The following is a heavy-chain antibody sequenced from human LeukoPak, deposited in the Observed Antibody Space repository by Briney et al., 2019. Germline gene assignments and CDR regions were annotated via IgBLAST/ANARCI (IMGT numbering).Heavy chain of an antibody. CDR3: TTEYFGGFED. D-gene: IGHD3-16*01. CDR2: VKNRGDGRTT. V-gene: IGHV3-15*07. J-gene: IGHJ4*02. Sequence: GGSLRLSCVASTFTKAWMNWVRQAPGKGLEWVGRVKNRGDGRTTDYAAPVKGRFTISRDDSKRTVYLQMNSLKTEDTAVYFCTTEYFGGFEDWGQGTLVTVSS. CDR1: TFTKAW.